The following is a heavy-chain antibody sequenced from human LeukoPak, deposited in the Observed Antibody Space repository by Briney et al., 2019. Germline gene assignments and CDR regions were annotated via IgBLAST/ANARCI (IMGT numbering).Heavy chain of an antibody. Sequence: GGSLRLSCAASGFTFSSYAMHWVRQAPGKGREWVAVISYDGSNKYYADSVKGRFTISRDNSKNTLYLQMNSLRAEDTAVYYCARDWDSTVYYYYYYMDVWGKGTTVTVSS. J-gene: IGHJ6*03. CDR1: GFTFSSYA. D-gene: IGHD4-11*01. CDR2: ISYDGSNK. V-gene: IGHV3-30-3*01. CDR3: ARDWDSTVYYYYYYMDV.